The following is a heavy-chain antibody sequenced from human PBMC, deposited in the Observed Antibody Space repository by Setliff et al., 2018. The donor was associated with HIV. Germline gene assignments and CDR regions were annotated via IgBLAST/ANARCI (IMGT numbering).Heavy chain of an antibody. CDR3: ARGRGMSYYYYYMDV. CDR1: GFSLTSTSMC. CDR2: IDWDDNK. Sequence: QTLSLTCTFSGFSLTSTSMCVSWIRQPPGEALEWLGRIDWDDNKYYSESLRSRLTISKDTSKNQVVLTMTNMDPVDTATYFCARGRGMSYYYYYMDVWGKGTTVTVSS. V-gene: IGHV2-70*11. D-gene: IGHD3-16*01. J-gene: IGHJ6*03.